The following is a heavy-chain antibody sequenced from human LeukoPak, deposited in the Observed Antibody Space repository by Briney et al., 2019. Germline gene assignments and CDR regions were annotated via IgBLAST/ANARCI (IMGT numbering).Heavy chain of an antibody. CDR3: AREFKPRTPFDY. CDR2: INPNSGGT. CDR1: GYTFTGYY. Sequence: ASVKVSCKASGYTFTGYYMHWVRQAPGQGLEWMGWINPNSGGTNYAQKLQGRVTMTTDTSTSTAYMELRSLRSDDTAVYYCAREFKPRTPFDYWGQGTLVTVSS. V-gene: IGHV1-2*02. D-gene: IGHD1-14*01. J-gene: IGHJ4*02.